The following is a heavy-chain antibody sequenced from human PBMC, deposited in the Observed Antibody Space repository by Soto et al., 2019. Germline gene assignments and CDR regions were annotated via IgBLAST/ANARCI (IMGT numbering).Heavy chain of an antibody. Sequence: EVQLLESGGGLVQPGGSLRLSCAASGFTFSSYAMNWVRHAPGKGLEWVSVVSGSGGSTYYADSVQGRFTISRDNSKNTLYLQMNSLRDEDTAIYYCARRGHGNYFDYWGQGTLVTVSS. D-gene: IGHD2-15*01. V-gene: IGHV3-23*01. J-gene: IGHJ4*02. CDR2: VSGSGGST. CDR1: GFTFSSYA. CDR3: ARRGHGNYFDY.